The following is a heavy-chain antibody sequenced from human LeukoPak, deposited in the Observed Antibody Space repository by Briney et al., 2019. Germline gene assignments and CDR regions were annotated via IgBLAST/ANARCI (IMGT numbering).Heavy chain of an antibody. D-gene: IGHD3-10*01. CDR2: IWYDGSNK. V-gene: IGHV3-33*01. CDR1: GFTFSSYG. J-gene: IGHJ3*02. CDR3: ARDRGYYGSAYDALDI. Sequence: GGSLRLSCAASGFTFSSYGMHWVRQAPGKGLEWVAVIWYDGSNKYYADSVKGRFTISRDNSKDTLYLQMNSLRAEDTAVYYCARDRGYYGSAYDALDIWGQGTMVTVSS.